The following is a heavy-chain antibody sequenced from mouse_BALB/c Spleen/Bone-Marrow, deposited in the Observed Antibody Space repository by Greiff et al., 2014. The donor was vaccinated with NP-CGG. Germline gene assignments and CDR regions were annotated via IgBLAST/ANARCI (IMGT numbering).Heavy chain of an antibody. CDR1: GFTFSRYG. Sequence: EVQVVESGGDLVKPGGSLKLSCAASGFTFSRYGMSWVRQTPDKRLEWVANISSGGSYTYYPDSVKGRFTISRDNAKNTLYLHMSSLKSGDTAMYYCARQYGNLGVMDYWGQGTSVTVSS. J-gene: IGHJ4*01. CDR3: ARQYGNLGVMDY. D-gene: IGHD2-1*01. V-gene: IGHV5-6*01. CDR2: ISSGGSYT.